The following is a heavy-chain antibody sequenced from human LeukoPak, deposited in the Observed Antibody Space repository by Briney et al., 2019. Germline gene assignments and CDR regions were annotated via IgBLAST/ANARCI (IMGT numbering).Heavy chain of an antibody. CDR2: INTNTGNP. CDR3: ARVGPPTPTIATAGTGYFQH. D-gene: IGHD6-13*01. V-gene: IGHV7-4-1*02. J-gene: IGHJ1*01. CDR1: GYTFTTYA. Sequence: ASVKVSCKASGYTFTTYALNWVRQAPGQGLEWMGLINTNTGNPTYAQGFTGRFVFSLDTSVSTAYLQISSLKAEDTAVYYCARVGPPTPTIATAGTGYFQHWGQGTLVTVSS.